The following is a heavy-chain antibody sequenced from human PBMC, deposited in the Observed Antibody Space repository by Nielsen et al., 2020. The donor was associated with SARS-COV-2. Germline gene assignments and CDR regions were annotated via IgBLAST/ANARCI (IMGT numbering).Heavy chain of an antibody. Sequence: GESLKISCAASGFTFSSYAMSWVRQAPGKGLEWVSAISGSGGSTYYADSVKGRFTISRDNSKNTLYLQMNSLRAEDTAAYYCAKNSDSSGYYGDPFDYWGQGTLVTVSS. D-gene: IGHD3-22*01. CDR3: AKNSDSSGYYGDPFDY. J-gene: IGHJ4*02. CDR1: GFTFSSYA. CDR2: ISGSGGST. V-gene: IGHV3-23*01.